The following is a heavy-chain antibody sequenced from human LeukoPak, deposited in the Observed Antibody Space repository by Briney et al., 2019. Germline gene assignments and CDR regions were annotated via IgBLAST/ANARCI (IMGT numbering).Heavy chain of an antibody. CDR3: ARVVAERGYSYGYYYYYYMDV. CDR1: GYTFTSYD. D-gene: IGHD5-18*01. Sequence: ASVKVSCKAPGYTFTSYDINWVRQATGQGLEWMGWMNPNSGNTGYAQKFQGRVTMTRNTSISTAYMELSSLRSEDTAVYYCARVVAERGYSYGYYYYYYMDVWGKGTTVTVSS. CDR2: MNPNSGNT. V-gene: IGHV1-8*01. J-gene: IGHJ6*03.